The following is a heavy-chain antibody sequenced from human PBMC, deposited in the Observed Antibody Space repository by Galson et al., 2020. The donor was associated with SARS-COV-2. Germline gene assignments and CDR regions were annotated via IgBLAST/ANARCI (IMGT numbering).Heavy chain of an antibody. CDR2: IYYSGST. V-gene: IGHV4-30-4*01. Sequence: ETSETLSLTCTVSGGSISSGDYYWSWIRQPPGKGLEWIGYIYYSGSTYYNPSLKSRVTISVDTSKNQFSLKLSSVTAADTAVYYCARAPTIFGVVIGWFDPWGQGTLVTVSS. J-gene: IGHJ5*02. CDR1: GGSISSGDYY. CDR3: ARAPTIFGVVIGWFDP. D-gene: IGHD3-3*01.